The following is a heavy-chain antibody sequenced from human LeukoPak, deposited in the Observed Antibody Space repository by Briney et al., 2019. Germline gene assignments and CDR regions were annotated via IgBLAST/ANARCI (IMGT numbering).Heavy chain of an antibody. CDR1: GGSISSSSYY. V-gene: IGHV4-39*01. Sequence: SETLSLTCTVSGGSISSSSYYWGWIRQPPGKGLEWIGNIYYSGSTYYNPSLKSRVTISVDTSKNQFSLKLSSVTAADTAVYYCARVRYYDSSGYYSDSGFDPWGQGTLVTVSS. CDR2: IYYSGST. J-gene: IGHJ5*02. CDR3: ARVRYYDSSGYYSDSGFDP. D-gene: IGHD3-22*01.